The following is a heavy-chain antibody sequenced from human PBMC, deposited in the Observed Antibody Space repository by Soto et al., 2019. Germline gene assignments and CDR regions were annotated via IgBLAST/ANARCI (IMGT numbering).Heavy chain of an antibody. CDR1: GASVSSGSYY. Sequence: QVQLQESGPGLVKPSETLSLTCTVSGASVSSGSYYWSWVRQPPGKGPEWIGYFYYSGITNYNPSLKSRVTISVDTSKNQFSLTMSSVTAANTAVYYCAVSFLWFGESNNWLDPWGQGTLVTVSS. CDR3: AVSFLWFGESNNWLDP. V-gene: IGHV4-61*01. CDR2: FYYSGIT. D-gene: IGHD3-10*01. J-gene: IGHJ5*02.